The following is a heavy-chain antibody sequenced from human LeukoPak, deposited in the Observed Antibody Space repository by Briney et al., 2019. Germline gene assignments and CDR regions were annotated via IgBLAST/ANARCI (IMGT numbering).Heavy chain of an antibody. CDR3: ARPYYYDSRIDP. J-gene: IGHJ5*02. Sequence: SETLSLTCTVPGASISSGDYYWSWIRQPPGKNLEWIAYMYYSGSTYYNPSLKSRVTMSADTSKNQLSLKLSSVTAADTAVYYCARPYYYDSRIDPWGQGILVTVSS. V-gene: IGHV4-30-4*01. CDR1: GASISSGDYY. CDR2: MYYSGST. D-gene: IGHD3-22*01.